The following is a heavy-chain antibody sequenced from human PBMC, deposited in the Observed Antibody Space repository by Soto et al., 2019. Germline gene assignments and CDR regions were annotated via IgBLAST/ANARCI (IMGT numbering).Heavy chain of an antibody. J-gene: IGHJ4*02. Sequence: HLVESGGGVVQPGKSLRLSCAASKFTFSTYDMHWVRQAPGKGLEWVAVVSYDGNKRYYADSVRGRFTISRDTSKNTVYLEMNSLRPEDTAVYFCAKGRDRTGGYYREGDYWGQGNLVTVSS. CDR3: AKGRDRTGGYYREGDY. V-gene: IGHV3-30*18. CDR1: KFTFSTYD. CDR2: VSYDGNKR. D-gene: IGHD6-19*01.